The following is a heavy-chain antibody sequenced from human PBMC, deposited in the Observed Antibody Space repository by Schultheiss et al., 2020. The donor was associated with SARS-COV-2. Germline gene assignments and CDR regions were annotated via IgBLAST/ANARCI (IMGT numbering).Heavy chain of an antibody. J-gene: IGHJ5*02. D-gene: IGHD2-2*01. CDR3: ARASVYLQRVFDP. CDR2: INPNSGGT. Sequence: ASVKVSCQVSGYILTDLSMHWVRQAPGKGLEWMGWINPNSGGTNYAQKFQGRVTMTRDTSISTAYMELSRLRSDDTAVYYCARASVYLQRVFDPWGQGTLVTVSS. V-gene: IGHV1-2*02. CDR1: GYILTDLS.